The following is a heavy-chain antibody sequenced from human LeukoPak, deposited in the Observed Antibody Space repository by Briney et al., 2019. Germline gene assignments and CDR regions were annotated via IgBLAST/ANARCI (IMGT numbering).Heavy chain of an antibody. CDR1: GFTVSSNY. J-gene: IGHJ4*02. CDR2: ISSSSSTI. Sequence: QPGGSLRLSCAASGFTVSSNYMSWVRQAPGKGLEWVSYISSSSSTIYYADSVKGRFTISRDNAKNSLYLQMNSLRDEDTAVYYCARVKEDYWGQGTLVTVSS. V-gene: IGHV3-48*02. CDR3: ARVKEDY.